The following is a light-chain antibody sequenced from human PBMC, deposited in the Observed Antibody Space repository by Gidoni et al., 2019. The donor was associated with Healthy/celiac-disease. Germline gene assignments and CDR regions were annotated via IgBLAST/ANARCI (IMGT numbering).Light chain of an antibody. Sequence: SYELTQPPSVSVSPGQTASIPCSGDKLGDKYACWYQQKPGQSPVLVSYQDSKRPSGIPERFSGSNSGNTATLTISGTQAMDEADYDCQAWDSSTAYVVFGGGTKLTVL. CDR2: QDS. CDR3: QAWDSSTAYVV. J-gene: IGLJ2*01. CDR1: KLGDKY. V-gene: IGLV3-1*01.